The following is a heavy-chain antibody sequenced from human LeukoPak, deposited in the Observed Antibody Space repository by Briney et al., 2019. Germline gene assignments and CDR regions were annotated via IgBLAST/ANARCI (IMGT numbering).Heavy chain of an antibody. CDR3: VRGVSNDWYFDL. J-gene: IGHJ2*01. V-gene: IGHV4-39*07. D-gene: IGHD1-1*01. CDR1: HGSIVTPNYF. CDR2: VQHTGFG. Sequence: SETLSLTCSVSHGSIVTPNYFWGWIRQPPVKGLEFVASVQHTGFGYKSPSIRSRVAVSTDTSKNQFSLRLESVTAADTAVYYCVRGVSNDWYFDLWGSGTLVSISS.